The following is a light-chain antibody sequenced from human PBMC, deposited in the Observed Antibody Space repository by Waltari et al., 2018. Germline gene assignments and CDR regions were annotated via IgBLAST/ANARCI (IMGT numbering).Light chain of an antibody. CDR3: QQYATSPPD. J-gene: IGKJ3*01. CDR2: GAS. CDR1: QSVSSSN. V-gene: IGKV3-20*01. Sequence: VLTQSPATLSLSPGERATLSCRASQSVSSSNLAWYQQKPGQAPRLLIFGASSRTTGSPDRFSGSGSGTDFTLTISRLEPEDFAVYYCQQYATSPPDFGPGTKVDI.